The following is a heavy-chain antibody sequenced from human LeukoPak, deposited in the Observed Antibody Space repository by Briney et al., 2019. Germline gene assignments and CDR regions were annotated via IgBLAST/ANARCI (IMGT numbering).Heavy chain of an antibody. J-gene: IGHJ5*02. CDR2: INPNSGGT. CDR3: ARDLWRVVVVAAWCGFDP. CDR1: GYTFVNYG. Sequence: GASVKVSCKASGYTFVNYGISWVRQAPGQGLEWMGWINPNSGGTNYAQKFQGRVTMTRDTSISTAYMELSRLRSDDTAVYYCARDLWRVVVVAAWCGFDPWGQGTLVTVSS. V-gene: IGHV1-2*02. D-gene: IGHD2-15*01.